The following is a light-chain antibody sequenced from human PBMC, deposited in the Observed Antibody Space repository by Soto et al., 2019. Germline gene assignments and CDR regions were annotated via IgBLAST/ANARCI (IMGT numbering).Light chain of an antibody. V-gene: IGKV1-9*01. J-gene: IGKJ1*01. CDR1: QGISSY. CDR3: QQYQIDWT. Sequence: IQLTQSPSSLSASVGDRVTITCRASQGISSYLAWYQQKPGKAPKLLIYAASTLQSGVPSRFSGSGSGTEFTLTISSLQPDDFATYYCQQYQIDWTFGQGTKVDIK. CDR2: AAS.